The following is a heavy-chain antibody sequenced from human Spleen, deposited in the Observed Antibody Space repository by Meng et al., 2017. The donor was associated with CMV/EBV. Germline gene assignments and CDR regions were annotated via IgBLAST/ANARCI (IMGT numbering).Heavy chain of an antibody. J-gene: IGHJ4*02. V-gene: IGHV3-74*01. Sequence: YWMHWVRQAPGKGLVWVSRINSDGSSTSYADSVKGRFTISRDNAKNTLYLQMNSLRAEDTAVYYCAREGLGYDILTGYYRGGNFDYWGQGTLVTVSS. CDR3: AREGLGYDILTGYYRGGNFDY. CDR2: INSDGSST. CDR1: YW. D-gene: IGHD3-9*01.